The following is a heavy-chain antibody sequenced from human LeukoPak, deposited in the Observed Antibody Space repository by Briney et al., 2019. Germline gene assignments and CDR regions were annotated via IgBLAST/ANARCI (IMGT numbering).Heavy chain of an antibody. CDR1: GFTFSNAW. V-gene: IGHV3-15*01. J-gene: IGHJ4*02. Sequence: PGGSLRLSCAASGFTFSNAWMSWVRQAPGKGLEWVGRIKSKTDGGTTDYAAPAKGRFTISRDDSKNTLYLQMNSLKTEDTAVYYCTTDVTLVGATAGGYWGQGTLVTVSS. CDR2: IKSKTDGGTT. D-gene: IGHD1-26*01. CDR3: TTDVTLVGATAGGY.